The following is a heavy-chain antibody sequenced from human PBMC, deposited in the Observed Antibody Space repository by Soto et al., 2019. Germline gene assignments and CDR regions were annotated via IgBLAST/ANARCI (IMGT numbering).Heavy chain of an antibody. CDR3: ARSPAPCGATICYYYYYYMDV. Sequence: QSQTLSLPCAISGDSVSSNSAAWNWIRQSPSRGLEWLGRTYYRSKWYNDYAVSVKSRITINPDTSKNQFSLQLNSVTPEDTAVYYCARSPAPCGATICYYYYYYMDVWGKGTTVTVSS. CDR2: TYYRSKWYN. V-gene: IGHV6-1*01. CDR1: GDSVSSNSAA. D-gene: IGHD5-12*01. J-gene: IGHJ6*03.